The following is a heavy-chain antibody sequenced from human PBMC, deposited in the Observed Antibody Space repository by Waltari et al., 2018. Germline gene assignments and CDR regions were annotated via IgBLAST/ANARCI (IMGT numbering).Heavy chain of an antibody. V-gene: IGHV1-69*04. CDR1: GGTFSSYA. CDR3: ARSLGSSGWLNWFDP. CDR2: SIPILGIA. Sequence: QVQLVQSGAEVKKPGSSVKVSCKASGGTFSSYAISWVRQAPGHGLEWMGGSIPILGIANYAQKFQGRVTITADESTSTAYMELSSLRSEDTAVYYCARSLGSSGWLNWFDPWGQGTLVTVSS. D-gene: IGHD6-19*01. J-gene: IGHJ5*02.